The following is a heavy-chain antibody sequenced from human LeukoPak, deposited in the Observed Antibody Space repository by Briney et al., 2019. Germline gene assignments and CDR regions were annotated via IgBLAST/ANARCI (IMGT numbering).Heavy chain of an antibody. Sequence: TGGSLRLSCAASGFTFSTSGMHWVRQAPGKGLEWVAVIWYDGSNKHYAESVKGRFSISRDNSKSTLYLQMNSLRAEDTAVYYCARGPVGGAYYDSSGYYYWGQGTLVTVSS. CDR2: IWYDGSNK. J-gene: IGHJ4*02. CDR1: GFTFSTSG. D-gene: IGHD3-22*01. V-gene: IGHV3-33*01. CDR3: ARGPVGGAYYDSSGYYY.